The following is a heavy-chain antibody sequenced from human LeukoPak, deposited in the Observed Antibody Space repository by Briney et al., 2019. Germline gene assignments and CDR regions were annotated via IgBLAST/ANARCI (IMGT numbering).Heavy chain of an antibody. J-gene: IGHJ4*02. CDR2: INPDGSAK. CDR3: ASWGAGGNS. V-gene: IGHV3-7*01. Sequence: GGSLRLSCEASGFTLSTYWMNWVRQVPGKGLEWVANINPDGSAKRYVDFVKGRFTIARDNADNSLSLQMNSLRAEDTAVYYCASWGAGGNSWGQGTLVTVSS. CDR1: GFTLSTYW. D-gene: IGHD3-16*01.